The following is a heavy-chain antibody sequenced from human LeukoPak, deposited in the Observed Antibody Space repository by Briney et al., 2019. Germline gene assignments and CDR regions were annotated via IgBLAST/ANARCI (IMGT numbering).Heavy chain of an antibody. Sequence: GGSLRLSCEASGLTFSSYGMSWVRQAPGKGLQWVSAITGDGTSTYYADSVKGRFTISRDNSKNMLYLQMNSLRAEDTAVYYCATAYYYDSRGYDPLDYWGQGTLVTVSS. D-gene: IGHD3-22*01. J-gene: IGHJ4*02. CDR2: ITGDGTST. CDR3: ATAYYYDSRGYDPLDY. V-gene: IGHV3-23*01. CDR1: GLTFSSYG.